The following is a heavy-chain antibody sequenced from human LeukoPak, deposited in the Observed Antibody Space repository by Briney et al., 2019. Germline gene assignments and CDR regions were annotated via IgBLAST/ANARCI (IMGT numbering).Heavy chain of an antibody. CDR1: GASIIGPKW. D-gene: IGHD6-19*01. V-gene: IGHV4-4*02. CDR2: IFHSGST. Sequence: PSETLSLICTVSGASIIGPKWWNWVRLSPGKGMEWIGEIFHSGSTHYNPSLKSRVTISVDTSKNQFSLILTSVTDADTAVYYCATSSGWYRYDSWGQGTLVTVSS. CDR3: ATSSGWYRYDS. J-gene: IGHJ4*02.